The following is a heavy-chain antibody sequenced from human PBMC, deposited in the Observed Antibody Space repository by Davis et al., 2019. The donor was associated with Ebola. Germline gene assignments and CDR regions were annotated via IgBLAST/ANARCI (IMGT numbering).Heavy chain of an antibody. CDR1: GFTVSSNY. CDR2: FYIGGPT. J-gene: IGHJ5*02. V-gene: IGHV3-66*01. D-gene: IGHD5-24*01. CDR3: ARGDGYNYWIS. Sequence: GGSLRLSCAASGFTVSSNYMSWVRQAPGKGLEWVSVFYIGGPTYYADSVRGRFTISRDTSKNTLYLQMNSLRAEDTAVYYCARGDGYNYWISWGQGTLVTVSS.